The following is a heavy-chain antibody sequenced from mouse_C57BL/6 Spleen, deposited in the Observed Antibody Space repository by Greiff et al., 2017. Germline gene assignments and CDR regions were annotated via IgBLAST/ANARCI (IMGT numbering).Heavy chain of an antibody. CDR1: GYAFSSSW. CDR2: IYPGDGDT. CDR3: ARGSNDLDY. D-gene: IGHD2-5*01. V-gene: IGHV1-82*01. Sequence: QVQLQQSGPELVKPGASVKISCKASGYAFSSSWMNWVKQRPGKGLEWIGGIYPGDGDTNYNGKFKGKATLAADKSSSTAYLQLSSLTSEDSAVYFCARGSNDLDYWGQGTTLTVSS. J-gene: IGHJ2*01.